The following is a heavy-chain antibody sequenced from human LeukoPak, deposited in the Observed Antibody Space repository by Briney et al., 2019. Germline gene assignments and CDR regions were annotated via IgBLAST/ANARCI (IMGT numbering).Heavy chain of an antibody. CDR3: ARDDDSSGYYHGFDY. CDR1: GFTVSSNY. J-gene: IGHJ4*02. D-gene: IGHD3-22*01. V-gene: IGHV3-66*01. CDR2: IYSGGST. Sequence: SGGSLRLSCAASGFTVSSNYMSWVRQAPGKGLEWVSVIYSGGSTYYADSVKGRFTISRDNSKNTLYLQMNSLRAEDTAVYYCARDDDSSGYYHGFDYWGQGTLVTVSS.